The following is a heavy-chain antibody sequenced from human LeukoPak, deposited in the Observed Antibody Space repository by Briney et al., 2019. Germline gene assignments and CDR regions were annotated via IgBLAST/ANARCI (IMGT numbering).Heavy chain of an antibody. CDR3: AKDRFSVAALDGWFDP. V-gene: IGHV3-21*06. J-gene: IGHJ5*02. Sequence: PGGSLRLSCAASGFTFSSFSLSWVRQAPGKGPELVSSISSGGRYIYYANSVKGRFTISRDNANNSLYLQMNSLRVEDTAVYYCAKDRFSVAALDGWFDPWGQGTLVTVSS. D-gene: IGHD6-19*01. CDR2: ISSGGRYI. CDR1: GFTFSSFS.